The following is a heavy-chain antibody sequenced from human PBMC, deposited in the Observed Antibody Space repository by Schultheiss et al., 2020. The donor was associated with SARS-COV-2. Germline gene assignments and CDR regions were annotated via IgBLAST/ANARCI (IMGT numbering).Heavy chain of an antibody. V-gene: IGHV4-39*07. Sequence: SETLSLTCTVSGASISSSSYYWSWIRQPPGKGLEWIGEINHSGSTNYNPSLKSRVTISVDTSKNQISLTMSSVTAADTAVYYCASGVNPVARWGQGILVTVSS. CDR3: ASGVNPVAR. CDR1: GASISSSSYY. CDR2: INHSGST. D-gene: IGHD6-19*01. J-gene: IGHJ4*02.